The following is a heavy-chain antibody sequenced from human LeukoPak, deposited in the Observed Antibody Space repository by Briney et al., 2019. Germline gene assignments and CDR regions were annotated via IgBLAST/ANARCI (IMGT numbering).Heavy chain of an antibody. CDR2: ISPRSNYI. V-gene: IGHV3-48*02. CDR3: ARAAYSSSPDY. Sequence: GGSLRLSCGASGFTFSSYSMNWVRQAPGKGLEWVSYISPRSNYIHYADSVKGRFTISRDNAKNSLYLHTNSLRDEDTAVYYCARAAYSSSPDYWGQGTLVTVSS. CDR1: GFTFSSYS. D-gene: IGHD6-13*01. J-gene: IGHJ4*02.